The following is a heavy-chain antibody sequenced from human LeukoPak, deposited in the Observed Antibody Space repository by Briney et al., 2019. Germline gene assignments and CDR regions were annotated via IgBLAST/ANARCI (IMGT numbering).Heavy chain of an antibody. CDR1: GFTFSSYG. CDR2: ISYDGSNK. D-gene: IGHD2-2*01. V-gene: IGHV3-30*18. CDR3: AKDPLVDIVVVPAAISWFDP. J-gene: IGHJ5*02. Sequence: GGSLRLSCAASGFTFSSYGMHWVRQAPGKRLEWVAVISYDGSNKYYADSVKGRFTISRDNSKNTLYLQMNSLRAEDTAVYYCAKDPLVDIVVVPAAISWFDPWGQGTLVTVSS.